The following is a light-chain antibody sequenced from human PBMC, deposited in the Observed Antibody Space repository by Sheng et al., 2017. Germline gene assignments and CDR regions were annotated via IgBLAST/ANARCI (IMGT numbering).Light chain of an antibody. V-gene: IGKV1-8*01. CDR1: QGISSY. CDR2: AAS. CDR3: QQVAVYPYT. Sequence: AIRMTQSPSSLSASTGDRVTITCRASQGISSYLAWYQQKPGKAPKLLIYAASTLQSGVPSRFSGSGSGTEFTLTISSLQPEDFATYYCQQVAVYPYTFGQGTKLEIK. J-gene: IGKJ2*01.